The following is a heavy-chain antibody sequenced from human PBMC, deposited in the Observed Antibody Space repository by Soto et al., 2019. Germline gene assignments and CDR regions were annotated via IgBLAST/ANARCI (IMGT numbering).Heavy chain of an antibody. CDR2: IYHSGST. Sequence: QVQLQESGPGLVKPSGTLSLTCAVSGGSISSSNWWCWFRQPPGKGREWIGEIYHSGSTNYNPSLKSRVTISVDKSKTQFALKLSSVTAAETAVYSCARAAMYGSSWPFDYWGQGTLVTVSS. CDR3: ARAAMYGSSWPFDY. V-gene: IGHV4-4*02. J-gene: IGHJ4*02. D-gene: IGHD6-13*01. CDR1: GGSISSSNW.